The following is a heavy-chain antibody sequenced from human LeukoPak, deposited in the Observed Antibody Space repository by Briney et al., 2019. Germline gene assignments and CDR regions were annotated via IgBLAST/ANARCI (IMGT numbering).Heavy chain of an antibody. D-gene: IGHD3-22*01. CDR2: INSDGNST. Sequence: PGGSLRLSCAASGFTFNRYWMHWVRQAPGKGLVWVSRINSDGNSTSYADSVKGRFTIFRDNAKNTLYLQMNSLRAEDTAVYYCARAYYDSSGRYFDYWGQGTLVTVSS. CDR3: ARAYYDSSGRYFDY. J-gene: IGHJ4*02. CDR1: GFTFNRYW. V-gene: IGHV3-74*01.